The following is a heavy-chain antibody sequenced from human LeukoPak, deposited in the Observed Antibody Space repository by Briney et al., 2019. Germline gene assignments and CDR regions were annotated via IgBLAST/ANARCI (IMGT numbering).Heavy chain of an antibody. J-gene: IGHJ4*02. Sequence: GGSLRLSCVAAGFTSSSYGMHWVRQAPAKGLQGGAVISYEGSIKYYADSVKGRFTISRDNSKNTLYLQMNSLRPEDTAVYYCAKYGMTTVTYIDYWGQGTLVTVSS. D-gene: IGHD4-17*01. CDR2: ISYEGSIK. CDR3: AKYGMTTVTYIDY. V-gene: IGHV3-30*18. CDR1: GFTSSSYG.